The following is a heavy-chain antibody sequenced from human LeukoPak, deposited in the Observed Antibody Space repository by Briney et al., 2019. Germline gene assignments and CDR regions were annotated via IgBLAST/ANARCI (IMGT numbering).Heavy chain of an antibody. CDR3: ARDVCSGGTCYLDY. Sequence: SETLSLTRSVSGDSMSNYYWTWIRQPPGKALESIGYISDRGSTYYSPSLKSRATISADTSKNQISLKLTSVTAADTAVYYCARDVCSGGTCYLDYWGRGTLVSVSS. CDR2: ISDRGST. V-gene: IGHV4-59*01. CDR1: GDSMSNYY. D-gene: IGHD2-15*01. J-gene: IGHJ4*02.